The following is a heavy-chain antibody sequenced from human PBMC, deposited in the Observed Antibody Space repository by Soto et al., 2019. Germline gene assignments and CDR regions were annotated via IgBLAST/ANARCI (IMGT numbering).Heavy chain of an antibody. CDR2: ISSSGSTI. Sequence: GGSLRLSCAASGFTFSSYEINWVRQAPGKGLEWVSFISSSGSTIYYADSVKGRFTISRDNAKNSLYLQMNSLRAEDTAVYYCVYGYYFDYWGQGTLVTVSS. V-gene: IGHV3-48*03. CDR1: GFTFSSYE. CDR3: VYGYYFDY. J-gene: IGHJ4*02. D-gene: IGHD3-10*01.